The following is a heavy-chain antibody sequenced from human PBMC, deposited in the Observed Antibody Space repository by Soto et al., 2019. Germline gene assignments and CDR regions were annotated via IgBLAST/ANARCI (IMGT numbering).Heavy chain of an antibody. Sequence: EVQLVESGGGLIQPGGSLRLSCAASGFTFSSYGINWVRQAPGKGLEWVSYISSSSGTIYYADSVKGRFTISRDNAKNSLYRQMNSLRAEDTAVYYCARGGVGATADYWGQGTLVTVSS. J-gene: IGHJ4*02. CDR1: GFTFSSYG. CDR3: ARGGVGATADY. V-gene: IGHV3-48*01. D-gene: IGHD1-26*01. CDR2: ISSSSGTI.